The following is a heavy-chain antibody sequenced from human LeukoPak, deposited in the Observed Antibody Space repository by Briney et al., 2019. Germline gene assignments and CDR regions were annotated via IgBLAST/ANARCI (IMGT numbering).Heavy chain of an antibody. V-gene: IGHV3-7*01. CDR2: IKQGGSEI. D-gene: IGHD4-17*01. CDR3: ARHYGNYRRHPYDY. CDR1: GFTFSSYS. J-gene: IGHJ4*02. Sequence: GGSLRLSCAASGFTFSSYSMNWVRQAPGKGLEWVANIKQGGSEIYYVDSVKGRFTISRDNAKNSLYLQMNSLRVEDTAVYYCARHYGNYRRHPYDYWGQGTLVTVSS.